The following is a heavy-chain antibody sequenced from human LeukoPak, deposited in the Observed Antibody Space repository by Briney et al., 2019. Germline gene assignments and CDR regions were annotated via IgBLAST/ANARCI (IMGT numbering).Heavy chain of an antibody. V-gene: IGHV3-23*01. Sequence: GGSLRLSCAASGFTFSNYAMSWVRRAPGKGLEWVSTISNTGSDTYYADSVQGRFTISRDNSENTLYLQMNTLRAEDTAVYYCARASGYSGYDPFDYWGQGTLVTVSS. CDR1: GFTFSNYA. D-gene: IGHD5-12*01. CDR2: ISNTGSDT. CDR3: ARASGYSGYDPFDY. J-gene: IGHJ4*02.